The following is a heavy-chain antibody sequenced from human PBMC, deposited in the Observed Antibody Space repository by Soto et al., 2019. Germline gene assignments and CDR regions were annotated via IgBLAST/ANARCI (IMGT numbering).Heavy chain of an antibody. CDR2: IIPIFGTA. Sequence: SVKVSCKASGGTFSSYAVSWVRQAPGQGLEWMGGIIPIFGTANYAQKFQGRVTITADESTSTAYMELSSLRSEDTAVYYCAKGNPYYYYYGMDVWGQGTKVTVSS. CDR3: AKGNPYYYYYGMDV. V-gene: IGHV1-69*13. CDR1: GGTFSSYA. J-gene: IGHJ6*02.